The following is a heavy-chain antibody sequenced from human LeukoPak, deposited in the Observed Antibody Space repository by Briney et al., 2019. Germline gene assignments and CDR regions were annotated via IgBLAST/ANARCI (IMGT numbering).Heavy chain of an antibody. CDR3: AKDRNYGSISFGAGFDY. V-gene: IGHV3-23*01. CDR1: GFTFSHYG. Sequence: PGGSLRLSCAASGFTFSHYGMTWVRQAPGKGLEWVSAISGSGGSTYYAGSVKGRFTISRDNSKNTLYLQMNSLRAEDTAVYYCAKDRNYGSISFGAGFDYWGQGTLVTASS. D-gene: IGHD3-10*01. J-gene: IGHJ4*02. CDR2: ISGSGGST.